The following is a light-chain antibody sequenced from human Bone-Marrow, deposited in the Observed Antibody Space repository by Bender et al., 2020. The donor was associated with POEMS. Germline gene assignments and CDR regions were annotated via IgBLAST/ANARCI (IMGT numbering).Light chain of an antibody. V-gene: IGLV2-14*02. CDR3: AVWDDSLNGWV. CDR1: SSDVGNYNL. CDR2: EAT. J-gene: IGLJ3*02. Sequence: QSALTQPASVSGSPGQSITISCTGSSSDVGNYNLVSWYQQYPGKAPRLMIYEATQRPSGVSNRFSGSRSGTSASLAISGLQSEDEADYYCAVWDDSLNGWVFGGGTKLTVL.